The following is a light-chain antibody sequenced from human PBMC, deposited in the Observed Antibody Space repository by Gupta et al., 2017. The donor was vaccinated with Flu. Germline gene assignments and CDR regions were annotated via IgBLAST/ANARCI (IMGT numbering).Light chain of an antibody. CDR2: EVT. CDR3: SSYTASSSRV. Sequence: QSALTQPASVSVSPGQSITISRSGTSSDVGGYNYVSWYLHNPGKAPTLIIYEVTNRPAGVSNRFSGSTSGNTASLTISGLQAEEEADYYCSSYTASSSRVFGGGTRLTVL. CDR1: SSDVGGYNY. V-gene: IGLV2-14*01. J-gene: IGLJ3*02.